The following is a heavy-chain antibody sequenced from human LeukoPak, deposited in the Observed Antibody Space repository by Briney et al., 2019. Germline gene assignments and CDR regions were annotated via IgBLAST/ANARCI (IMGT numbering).Heavy chain of an antibody. D-gene: IGHD6-19*01. V-gene: IGHV3-48*01. CDR1: GFTFNDYD. Sequence: GGSPRLSCAASGFTFNDYDMHWVRQAPGKGLERVSFITGSGVTTSYADSVKGRFTISRDSAKHSLFLQMNSLRAEDTAVYYCARPTSSGSINSWGQGTLVTVSS. CDR3: ARPTSSGSINS. CDR2: ITGSGVTT. J-gene: IGHJ4*02.